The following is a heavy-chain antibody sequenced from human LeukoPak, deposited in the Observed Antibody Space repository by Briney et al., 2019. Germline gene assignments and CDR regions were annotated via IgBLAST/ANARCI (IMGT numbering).Heavy chain of an antibody. CDR2: INPNSGGT. Sequence: GASVKVSCKASGYTFTAYYMHWVRQAPGQGLEWMGWINPNSGGTNYAQKLQGRVTMTTDTSTSTAYMELRSLRSDDTAVYYCARDCVYSSSCLDAFDIWGQGTMVTVSS. CDR3: ARDCVYSSSCLDAFDI. V-gene: IGHV1-2*02. D-gene: IGHD6-13*01. CDR1: GYTFTAYY. J-gene: IGHJ3*02.